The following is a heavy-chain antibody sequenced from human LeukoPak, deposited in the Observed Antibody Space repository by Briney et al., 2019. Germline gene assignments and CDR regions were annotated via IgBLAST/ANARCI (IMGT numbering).Heavy chain of an antibody. CDR2: IYSGGST. Sequence: GGSLRLSCAASGFTVSSNYVSWVRQAPGKGLEWVSLIYSGGSTYYADSVKGRFTISRDNSKNTLYLQMNSLRAEDTAVYYCARVWSRIVGATTSSEYWGQGTLVTVSS. D-gene: IGHD1-26*01. CDR1: GFTVSSNY. CDR3: ARVWSRIVGATTSSEY. J-gene: IGHJ4*02. V-gene: IGHV3-53*01.